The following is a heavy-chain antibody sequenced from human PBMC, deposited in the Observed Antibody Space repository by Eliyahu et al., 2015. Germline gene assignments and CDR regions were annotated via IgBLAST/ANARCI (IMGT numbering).Heavy chain of an antibody. J-gene: IGHJ4*02. CDR2: IKSKTDGGTT. V-gene: IGHV3-15*01. CDR1: GFXFSNAW. Sequence: EVQLVESGGGLVKPGGSLRLSCXASGFXFSNAWMXWVRQAPGKGLEWVGRIKSKTDGGTTDYAAPVKGRFTISRDDSKNTLYLQMNSLKTEDTAVYYCTTRGYSYGVGDYWGQGTLVTVSS. D-gene: IGHD5-18*01. CDR3: TTRGYSYGVGDY.